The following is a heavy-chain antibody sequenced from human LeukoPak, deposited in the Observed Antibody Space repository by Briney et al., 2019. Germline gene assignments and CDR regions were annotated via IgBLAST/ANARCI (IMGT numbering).Heavy chain of an antibody. Sequence: ASVKVSCKASGYTFTGYYMHRVRQAPGQGLEWMGWINPNSGGTNYAQKFQGRVTMTRDTSISTAYMELSRLRSDDTAVYYCAREVPMTTVTFDYWGQGTLVTVSS. CDR3: AREVPMTTVTFDY. V-gene: IGHV1-2*02. J-gene: IGHJ4*02. D-gene: IGHD4-11*01. CDR2: INPNSGGT. CDR1: GYTFTGYY.